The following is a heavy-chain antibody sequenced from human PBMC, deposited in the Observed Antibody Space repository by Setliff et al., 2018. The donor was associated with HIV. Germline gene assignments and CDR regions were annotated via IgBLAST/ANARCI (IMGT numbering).Heavy chain of an antibody. V-gene: IGHV4-34*01. CDR2: INHGGRT. J-gene: IGHJ4*02. CDR3: AGPDDYGLGNIT. Sequence: SETLSLTCDVSGASFTAYYWTWIRQSPGKGLEWIGEINHGGRTNYNPALRSRLSISLDTSKTHFSLRLGSVTAADTAMYYLAGPDDYGLGNITWGQGTQVTVSS. CDR1: GASFTAYY. D-gene: IGHD3-10*01.